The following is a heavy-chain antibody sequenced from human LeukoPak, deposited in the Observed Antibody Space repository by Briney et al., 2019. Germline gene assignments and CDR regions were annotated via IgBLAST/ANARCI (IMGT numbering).Heavy chain of an antibody. CDR2: ISYDGSKE. Sequence: PGGSLRLSCTASGFTFSNYAIHWVRQSPGKGLEWVAVISYDGSKEYYADSVKGRFTISRDNSKNTLYLQMNSLRTEDTAVYYCAKDKAFLAGYFDYWGQGNLVTVSS. J-gene: IGHJ4*02. V-gene: IGHV3-30-3*01. CDR1: GFTFSNYA. CDR3: AKDKAFLAGYFDY.